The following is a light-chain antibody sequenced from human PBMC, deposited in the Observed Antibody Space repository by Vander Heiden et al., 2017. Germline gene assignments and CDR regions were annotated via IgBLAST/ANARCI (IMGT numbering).Light chain of an antibody. CDR3: QQYGSSPWT. J-gene: IGKJ1*01. CDR1: QSVSSSY. Sequence: EIVVTPSPGTLSLSPGERATLSCRASQSVSSSYLAWYQQKPGQAPRLLIYGASSRATGIPDRFSGSGSGTDFTLTISRLEPEDFAVYYCQQYGSSPWTFGQGTKVEIK. CDR2: GAS. V-gene: IGKV3-20*01.